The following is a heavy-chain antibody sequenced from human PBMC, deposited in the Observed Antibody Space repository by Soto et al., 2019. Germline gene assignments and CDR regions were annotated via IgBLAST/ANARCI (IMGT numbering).Heavy chain of an antibody. D-gene: IGHD1-26*01. CDR2: IIPIFGTA. CDR1: GGTFSSYA. V-gene: IGHV1-69*13. CDR3: ARASSGSYYRYYYYYGVDV. J-gene: IGHJ6*02. Sequence: SVKVSCKASGGTFSSYAISWVRQAPGQGLEWMGGIIPIFGTANYAQKFQGRVTITADESTSTAYMELSSLRSEDTAVYYCARASSGSYYRYYYYYGVDVWGQGTTVTVSS.